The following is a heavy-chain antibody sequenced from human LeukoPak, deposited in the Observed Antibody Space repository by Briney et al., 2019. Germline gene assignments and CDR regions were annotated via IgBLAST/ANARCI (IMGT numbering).Heavy chain of an antibody. J-gene: IGHJ6*03. CDR1: GFAFNTYS. D-gene: IGHD3-9*01. V-gene: IGHV3-21*01. CDR2: ISSSSYI. Sequence: KTGGSLRLSCAASGFAFNTYSMNWVRQAPGKGLEWVSSISSSSYIYYADSVKGRFTISRDNAKNSLYLQMNSLRAEDTALYYCARDLLGYNNHYMDVWGKGTTVTVSS. CDR3: ARDLLGYNNHYMDV.